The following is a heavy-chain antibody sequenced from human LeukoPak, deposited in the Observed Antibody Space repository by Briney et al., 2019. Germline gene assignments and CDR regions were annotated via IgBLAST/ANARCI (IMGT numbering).Heavy chain of an antibody. CDR3: ARDFSGYDYNFDY. CDR2: ITNDGSNQ. CDR1: GFTFSTYA. D-gene: IGHD5-12*01. J-gene: IGHJ4*02. V-gene: IGHV3-30-3*01. Sequence: PGRSLRLSCAASGFTFSTYAMYWVRQAPGKGLDGVAVITNDGSNQYYSNSVKGRFTISRDNSKNTLYLQMDSLTADDTAVYYCARDFSGYDYNFDYWGQGTLVTVSS.